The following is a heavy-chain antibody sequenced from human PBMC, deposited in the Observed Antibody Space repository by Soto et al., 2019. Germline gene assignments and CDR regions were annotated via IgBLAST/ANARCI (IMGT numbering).Heavy chain of an antibody. CDR2: ISYDGSNK. D-gene: IGHD6-19*01. J-gene: IGHJ4*02. CDR3: ARPVYSSGFDY. V-gene: IGHV3-30-3*01. Sequence: LRLSCAASGFTFSSYAMHWVRQAPGKGLEWVAVISYDGSNKYYADSVKGRFTISRDNSKNTLYLQMNSLRAEDTAVYYCARPVYSSGFDYWGQGTLVTVSS. CDR1: GFTFSSYA.